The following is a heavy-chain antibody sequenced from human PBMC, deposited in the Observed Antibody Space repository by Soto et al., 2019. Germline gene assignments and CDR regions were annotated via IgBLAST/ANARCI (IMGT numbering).Heavy chain of an antibody. CDR1: GGTFSSYA. J-gene: IGHJ4*02. Sequence: GASVKVSCKASGGTFSSYAISWVRQAPGQGLEWMGGIIPIFGTANYAQKFQGRVTITADESTSTAYMELSSLRSEDTAVYYCQAGYNWKFPRPEMPNYIDYWGQGTLVTVSS. D-gene: IGHD1-20*01. CDR3: QAGYNWKFPRPEMPNYIDY. CDR2: IIPIFGTA. V-gene: IGHV1-69*13.